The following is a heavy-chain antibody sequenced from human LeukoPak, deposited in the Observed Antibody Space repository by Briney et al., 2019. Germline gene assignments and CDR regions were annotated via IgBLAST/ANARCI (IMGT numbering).Heavy chain of an antibody. D-gene: IGHD3-10*01. Sequence: PSETLSLTCAVYGGSFSGYYWSWIRQPPGKGLEWIGEINHRGSTNYNPSLKSRVTISVDTSKNQFSLKLSSVTAADTAVYYCARRALYGSGRYYYYYYRDVWGKGTTVTVSS. CDR3: ARRALYGSGRYYYYYYRDV. CDR2: INHRGST. J-gene: IGHJ6*03. V-gene: IGHV4-34*01. CDR1: GGSFSGYY.